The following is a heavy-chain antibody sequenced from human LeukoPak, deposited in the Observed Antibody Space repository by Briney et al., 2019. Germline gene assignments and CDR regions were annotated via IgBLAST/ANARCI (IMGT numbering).Heavy chain of an antibody. CDR2: IYPGDSDT. CDR3: AKGAGGSGSYYPYY. D-gene: IGHD3-10*01. CDR1: EYSSTSYW. V-gene: IGHV5-51*01. Sequence: GESLKISCKGSEYSSTSYWIAWVRQMPGKGLEWMGIIYPGDSDTRYSPSFQGQVTFSADKSISTAYLQWSSLKASDTAMYYCAKGAGGSGSYYPYYWGQGTLVIVSS. J-gene: IGHJ4*02.